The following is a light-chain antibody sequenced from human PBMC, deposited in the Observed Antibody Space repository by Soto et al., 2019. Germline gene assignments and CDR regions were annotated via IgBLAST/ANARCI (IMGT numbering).Light chain of an antibody. Sequence: DIQMTQSPSTLSASVGDRVTITCRASQSISSWLAWYQQKPGKAPKLLIYDASSLESGVPSRFSGSGSGTEFTLTISSLQPDDFPTYYCQQYNSYSGTFGQGTKV. CDR3: QQYNSYSGT. CDR2: DAS. CDR1: QSISSW. V-gene: IGKV1-5*01. J-gene: IGKJ1*01.